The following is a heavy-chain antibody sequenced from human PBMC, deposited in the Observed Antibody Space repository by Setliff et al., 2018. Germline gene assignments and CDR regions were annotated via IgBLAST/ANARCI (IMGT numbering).Heavy chain of an antibody. J-gene: IGHJ4*02. CDR1: GFSITNGYY. D-gene: IGHD5-12*01. Sequence: PSETLSLTCAVSGFSITNGYYWGWIRQSPGRGLEWIANIFQSGITFYNPSLKSRVTMSLDTSTNQFSLKLRSVTAADTAVYYCARLGGLLVATMPFDYWGQGMPVTVSS. CDR2: IFQSGIT. CDR3: ARLGGLLVATMPFDY. V-gene: IGHV4-38-2*01.